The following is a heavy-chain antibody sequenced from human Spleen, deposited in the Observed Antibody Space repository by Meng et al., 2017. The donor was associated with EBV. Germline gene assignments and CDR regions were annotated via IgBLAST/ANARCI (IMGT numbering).Heavy chain of an antibody. CDR3: SRDLVGSDDF. V-gene: IGHV3-74*01. CDR1: GFSFSNYW. Sequence: QLGESGGALVQPGGSLRLACAASGFSFSNYWMHWVRQAPGKGLVWVSRLNEDGTTTTYADSVKGRFTISRDNAKDTLYLQMNSLRVEDTAVYYCSRDLVGSDDFWGQGTLVTVSS. CDR2: LNEDGTTT. J-gene: IGHJ4*02. D-gene: IGHD2-8*02.